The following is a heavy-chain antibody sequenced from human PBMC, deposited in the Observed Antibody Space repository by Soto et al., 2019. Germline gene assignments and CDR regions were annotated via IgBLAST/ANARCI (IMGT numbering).Heavy chain of an antibody. J-gene: IGHJ4*02. CDR2: ISGSGGST. D-gene: IGHD2-2*01. CDR3: AKDSKGYCSSTSCPPTYFDY. Sequence: EVQLLESGGGLVQPGGSLRLSCAASGFTFSSYAMSWVRQAPGKGLEWVSAISGSGGSTYFADSVKGRFTISRDNSKNTLYLQMNSLRVEDTAGYYCAKDSKGYCSSTSCPPTYFDYWGQGTLVTVSS. V-gene: IGHV3-23*01. CDR1: GFTFSSYA.